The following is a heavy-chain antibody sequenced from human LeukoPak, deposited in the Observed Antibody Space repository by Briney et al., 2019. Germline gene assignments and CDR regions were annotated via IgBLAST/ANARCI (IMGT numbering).Heavy chain of an antibody. CDR1: GYTFTGYY. Sequence: ASVKVSCKASGYTFTGYYMHWVRQAPGQGLEWMGGIIPIFGTANYAQKFQGRVTITADESTSSAYMELSSLRSEDTAVYYCARDQGDNSYGYYAIWYAFDVWGQGTMVTVSS. CDR3: ARDQGDNSYGYYAIWYAFDV. J-gene: IGHJ3*01. D-gene: IGHD5-18*01. CDR2: IIPIFGTA. V-gene: IGHV1-69*13.